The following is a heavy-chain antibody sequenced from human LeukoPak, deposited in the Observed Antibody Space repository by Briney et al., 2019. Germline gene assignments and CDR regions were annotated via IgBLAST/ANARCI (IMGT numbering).Heavy chain of an antibody. V-gene: IGHV3-64D*09. D-gene: IGHD6-6*01. CDR1: GFTFSSYA. Sequence: PGGSLRLSCSASGFTFSSYAMHWVRQAPGKGLEYVSAISSNGGSTYYADSVKGRFTISRDNSKNTLYLQMSSLRAEDTAVYYCVKTPSSSQNEGYFDYWGQGTLVTVSS. CDR3: VKTPSSSQNEGYFDY. CDR2: ISSNGGST. J-gene: IGHJ4*02.